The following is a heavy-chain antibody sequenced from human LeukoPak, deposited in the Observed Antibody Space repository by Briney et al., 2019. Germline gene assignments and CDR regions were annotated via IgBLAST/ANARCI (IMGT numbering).Heavy chain of an antibody. J-gene: IGHJ6*04. V-gene: IGHV3-13*01. D-gene: IGHD3-10*02. Sequence: GGSLRLSCAASGFTFSSSDMHWVRQVIGKGLEWVSAIGTVGDTYYSDSVKGRFTISRDNAKNSLYLQMNSLRAEDTAVYYCAELGITMIGGVWGKGTTVTISS. CDR2: IGTVGDT. CDR3: AELGITMIGGV. CDR1: GFTFSSSD.